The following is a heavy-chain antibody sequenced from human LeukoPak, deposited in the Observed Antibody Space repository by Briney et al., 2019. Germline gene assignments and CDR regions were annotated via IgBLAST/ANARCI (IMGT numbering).Heavy chain of an antibody. J-gene: IGHJ3*02. V-gene: IGHV5-51*01. D-gene: IGHD2-15*01. CDR2: IYPGDSDT. CDR3: ARRGYCSGGGCFSHAFDI. Sequence: GESLKTSCKGFGYSFTTYWIGWVRQIPGKGLEWMGIIYPGDSDTRYSPSFQGQVTISADKSISTAYLQWSSLMASDTAMYYCARRGYCSGGGCFSHAFDIWGQGTMVTVSS. CDR1: GYSFTTYW.